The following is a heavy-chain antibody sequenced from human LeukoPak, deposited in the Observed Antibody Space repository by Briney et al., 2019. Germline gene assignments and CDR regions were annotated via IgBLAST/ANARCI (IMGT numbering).Heavy chain of an antibody. J-gene: IGHJ6*03. D-gene: IGHD5-18*01. V-gene: IGHV1-8*01. CDR1: GYTFTSYD. CDR2: MNPNSGNT. Sequence: ASVKVSCKASGYTFTSYDINWVRQATGQGLEWMGWMNPNSGNTGHAQKFQGRVTMTRSTSISTAYMELSSLRSEDTAVYYCARGGYSYGSRVYYYYYYMDVWGKGTTVTVSS. CDR3: ARGGYSYGSRVYYYYYYMDV.